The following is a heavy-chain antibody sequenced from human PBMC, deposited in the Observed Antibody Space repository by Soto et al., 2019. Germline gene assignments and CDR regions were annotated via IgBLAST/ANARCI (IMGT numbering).Heavy chain of an antibody. V-gene: IGHV3-23*01. D-gene: IGHD2-15*01. CDR2: ISGSGGST. Sequence: EVQLLESGGGLVKPGGSLRLSCAASGFTLGTYVMTWVRQAPGKGLEWVSAISGSGGSTNSADPVKGRFTISRDNTKNTLYLQMNSLRVEDTAVYYCAKDRKGSDCSGGTWYSFDYWGQGTLVTVPS. CDR3: AKDRKGSDCSGGTWYSFDY. CDR1: GFTLGTYV. J-gene: IGHJ4*02.